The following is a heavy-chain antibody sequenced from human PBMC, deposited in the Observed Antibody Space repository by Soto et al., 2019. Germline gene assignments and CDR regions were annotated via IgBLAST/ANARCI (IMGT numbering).Heavy chain of an antibody. Sequence: RRLSCAASGFTFSSYAMSWVRQAPGRGLEWVSAISGSGGSTYYADSVKGRFTISRDNSKNTLYLQMNSLRAEDTAVYYCAKGPYSSGWYGGDYWGQGTLVTVSS. D-gene: IGHD6-19*01. CDR2: ISGSGGST. CDR3: AKGPYSSGWYGGDY. V-gene: IGHV3-23*01. J-gene: IGHJ4*02. CDR1: GFTFSSYA.